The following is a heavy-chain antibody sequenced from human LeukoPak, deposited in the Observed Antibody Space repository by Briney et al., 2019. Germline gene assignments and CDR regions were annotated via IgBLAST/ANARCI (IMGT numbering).Heavy chain of an antibody. Sequence: SETLSLTCAVYGGSFSAFHWNWVRQSPAKGLEWLGEMKQSGTPRYNPSLQSRVTISVDKSKNQFSLNVRSVTAADTAVYYCASRPFLYGFRTYFDNWAQGTLVTVSS. CDR1: GGSFSAFH. CDR2: MKQSGTP. D-gene: IGHD3-10*01. J-gene: IGHJ4*02. V-gene: IGHV4-34*01. CDR3: ASRPFLYGFRTYFDN.